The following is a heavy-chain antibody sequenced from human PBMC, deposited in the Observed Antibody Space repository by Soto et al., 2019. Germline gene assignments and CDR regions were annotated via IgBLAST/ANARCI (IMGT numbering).Heavy chain of an antibody. D-gene: IGHD2-21*02. CDR1: GCTFSSYA. J-gene: IGHJ4*02. Sequence: EVQLLESGGGLVQPGGSLRLSCAASGCTFSSYAMSWVRQAPGKGLEWVSAISGSGGSTYYADSVKGRFTISRDNSKNTLYLQMDSLRAEDTAVYYCAKARESGDHVQDYWGQGTLVTVSS. CDR3: AKARESGDHVQDY. V-gene: IGHV3-23*01. CDR2: ISGSGGST.